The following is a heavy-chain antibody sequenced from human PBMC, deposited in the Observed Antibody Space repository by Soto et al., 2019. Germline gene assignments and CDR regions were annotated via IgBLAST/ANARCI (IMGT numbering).Heavy chain of an antibody. CDR3: GRDIYFITAAGGGIDD. D-gene: IGHD6-25*01. CDR1: GFTFDDNA. V-gene: IGHV3-9*01. CDR2: ISWNSGTI. J-gene: IGHJ4*02. Sequence: EVQLVESGGGLVQPGRSLRLSCAASGFTFDDNAMHWVRQSPGKGLEWVSGISWNSGTIAYADSVKGRFTISRDNAKNSLYLKMNRLRAEDTALYYCGRDIYFITAAGGGIDDWGQGTLVTVSS.